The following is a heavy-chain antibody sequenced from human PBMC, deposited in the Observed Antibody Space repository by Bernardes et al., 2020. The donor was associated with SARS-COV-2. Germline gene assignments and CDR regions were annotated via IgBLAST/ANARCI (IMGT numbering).Heavy chain of an antibody. D-gene: IGHD6-13*01. J-gene: IGHJ6*02. V-gene: IGHV3-33*01. Sequence: GGSLRLSCAASGFTFSSYGMHWVRQAPGKGLEWVAVIWYDGSNKYYADSVKGRFTISRDNSKNTLYLQMNSLRAEDTAVYYCARDLQQLVHKNYYYYYGMDVWGQGTTVTVSS. CDR1: GFTFSSYG. CDR3: ARDLQQLVHKNYYYYYGMDV. CDR2: IWYDGSNK.